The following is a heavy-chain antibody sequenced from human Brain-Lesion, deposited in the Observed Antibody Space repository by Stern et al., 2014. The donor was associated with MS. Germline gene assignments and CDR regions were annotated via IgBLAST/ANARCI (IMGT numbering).Heavy chain of an antibody. J-gene: IGHJ4*02. CDR2: IYHSGST. D-gene: IGHD3-3*01. Sequence: VQLQESGPGLVKPSQTLSLTCTVSGGSISSGNYYWSWIRQHPGKGLEWIGSIYHSGSTYYNPPLKSRVTTSIDPSKNQFSLKLSSVTAADTAVYYCARGSREVLLPRFYFDYWGQGTLVTVSS. CDR3: ARGSREVLLPRFYFDY. CDR1: GGSISSGNYY. V-gene: IGHV4-31*03.